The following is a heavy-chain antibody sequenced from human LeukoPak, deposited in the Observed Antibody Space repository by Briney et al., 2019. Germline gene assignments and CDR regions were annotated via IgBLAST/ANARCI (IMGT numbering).Heavy chain of an antibody. CDR1: GFTFSDHA. CDR2: ISGGSTST. Sequence: GGSLRLSCVASGFTFSDHAVSWVRQAPGKGLEWVSAISGGSTSTCYADSVKGRFTISRDNSRNTLYLQMNSLGAEDTAVYYCAKDFWSGYYPTYWGQGTLVTVSS. D-gene: IGHD3-3*01. CDR3: AKDFWSGYYPTY. V-gene: IGHV3-23*01. J-gene: IGHJ4*02.